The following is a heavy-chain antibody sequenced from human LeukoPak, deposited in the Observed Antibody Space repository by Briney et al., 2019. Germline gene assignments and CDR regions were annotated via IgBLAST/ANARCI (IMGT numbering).Heavy chain of an antibody. V-gene: IGHV3-23*01. CDR2: LSGSGGST. CDR3: AKDQARGSSGWATPVDY. D-gene: IGHD6-19*01. CDR1: GFTFSSYA. Sequence: PGGSLRLSCAASGFTFSSYAMSWVRQAPGKGLDWVSALSGSGGSTYYADSVKGRFTISRDNSKNTLYLQMNSLRAEETASYYCAKDQARGSSGWATPVDYRGQGTLVTVSS. J-gene: IGHJ4*02.